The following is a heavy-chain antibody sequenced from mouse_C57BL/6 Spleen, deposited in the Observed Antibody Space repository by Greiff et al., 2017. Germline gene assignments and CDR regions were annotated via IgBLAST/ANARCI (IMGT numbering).Heavy chain of an antibody. D-gene: IGHD2-5*01. CDR3: ARSDYSNSWFAY. V-gene: IGHV1-61*01. CDR1: GYTFTSYW. J-gene: IGHJ3*01. Sequence: QVHVKQPGAELVRPGSSVKLSCKASGYTFTSYWMDWVKQRPGQGLEWIGNIYPSDSETHYNQKFKDKATLTVDKSSSTAYMQLSSLTSEDSAVYYCARSDYSNSWFAYWGQGTLVTVSA. CDR2: IYPSDSET.